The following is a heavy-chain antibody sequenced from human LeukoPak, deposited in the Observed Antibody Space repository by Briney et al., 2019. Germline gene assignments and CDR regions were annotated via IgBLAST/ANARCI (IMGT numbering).Heavy chain of an antibody. Sequence: SETLSLTCTVSGGSISSYYWSWIRQPPGKGLEWIGDNVYSGSANYNPSLDSRVTISVDTSKNQFSLKLSSVTAADTAVYYCARSVEGYCRGGSCYYYSYYMDVWGKGTTVTVSS. CDR1: GGSISSYY. V-gene: IGHV4-59*01. CDR3: ARSVEGYCRGGSCYYYSYYMDV. D-gene: IGHD2-15*01. CDR2: NVYSGSA. J-gene: IGHJ6*03.